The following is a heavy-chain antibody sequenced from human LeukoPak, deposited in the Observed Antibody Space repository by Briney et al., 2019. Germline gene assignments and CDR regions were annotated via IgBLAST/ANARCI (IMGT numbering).Heavy chain of an antibody. V-gene: IGHV1-69*04. CDR2: IIPILGIA. J-gene: IGHJ4*02. Sequence: SVKVSCKASGGTFSSYAISWVRQAPGQGLEWMGRIIPILGIANYAQKFQGRVTITADKSTSTAYMELSSLRSEDTAVYYCARDQAVAGGYFDYWGQGTLVTVSS. CDR1: GGTFSSYA. CDR3: ARDQAVAGGYFDY. D-gene: IGHD6-19*01.